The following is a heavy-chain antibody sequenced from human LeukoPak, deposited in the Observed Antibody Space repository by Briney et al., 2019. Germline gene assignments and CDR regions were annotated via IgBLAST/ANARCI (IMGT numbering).Heavy chain of an antibody. CDR1: GGSFSGYY. Sequence: TETLSLTCAVYGGSFSGYYWSWIRQPPGKGLEWIGEINHSGNTNYNPSLKSRVTISVDTSKTQFCLKLSSVTAADTAVYYCARGTAEMATIEDVPYYWGQGTLVTVSS. CDR3: ARGTAEMATIEDVPYY. D-gene: IGHD5-24*01. V-gene: IGHV4-34*01. CDR2: INHSGNT. J-gene: IGHJ4*02.